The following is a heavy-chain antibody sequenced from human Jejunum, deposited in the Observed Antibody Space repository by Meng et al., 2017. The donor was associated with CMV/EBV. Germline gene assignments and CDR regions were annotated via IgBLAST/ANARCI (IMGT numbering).Heavy chain of an antibody. Sequence: YGGSFSNYYWNWIRQTPGKGLEWIGELNHSGSTNYNSSLKNRVAISIHTSKKPISMHLTSLPATATSFYFSSQWVIPPWIGYALDVWGRGTAVTVSS. CDR2: LNHSGST. J-gene: IGHJ6*02. D-gene: IGHD2-2*01. V-gene: IGHV4-34*01. CDR1: GGSFSNYY. CDR3: SQWVIPPWIGYALDV.